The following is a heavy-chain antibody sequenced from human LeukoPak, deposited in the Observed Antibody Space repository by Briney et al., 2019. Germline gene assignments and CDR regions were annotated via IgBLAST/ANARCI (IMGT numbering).Heavy chain of an antibody. J-gene: IGHJ4*02. D-gene: IGHD4-23*01. Sequence: SCKASGYTFSSYAMSWVRQAPGKGLEWVSYISSSGSTIYYADSVKGRFTISRDNAKNSLYLQMNSLRAEDTAVYYCATDYGGTAGYWGQGTLVTVSS. V-gene: IGHV3-11*01. CDR2: ISSSGSTI. CDR1: GYTFSSYA. CDR3: ATDYGGTAGY.